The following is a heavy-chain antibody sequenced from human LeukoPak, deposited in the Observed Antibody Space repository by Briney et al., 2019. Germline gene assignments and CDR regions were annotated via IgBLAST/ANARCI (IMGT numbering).Heavy chain of an antibody. J-gene: IGHJ3*02. CDR2: IIPIFGTA. CDR1: GGTFSSYA. D-gene: IGHD2-15*01. Sequence: SVKVSCKASGGTFSSYAISWVRQAPGQGLEWMGGIIPIFGTANSAQKFQGRVTITADESTSTAYMELSSLRSEDTAVYYCARDCSGGSCYIVSAFDIWGQGTMVTVSS. V-gene: IGHV1-69*13. CDR3: ARDCSGGSCYIVSAFDI.